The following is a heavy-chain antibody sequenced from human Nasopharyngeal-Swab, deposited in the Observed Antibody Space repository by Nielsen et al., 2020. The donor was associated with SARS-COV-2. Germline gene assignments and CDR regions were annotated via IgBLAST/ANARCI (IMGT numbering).Heavy chain of an antibody. J-gene: IGHJ4*02. Sequence: SAKVSSNASAGTFSSYAIIRVRQAPRQGLEWMGGIIPIFGTANYAQKFQGRVTITADESTSTAYMELSSLRSEDTAVYYCARCLVLGAARYFDYWGQGTLVTVSS. CDR1: AGTFSSYA. V-gene: IGHV1-69*13. CDR2: IIPIFGTA. D-gene: IGHD6-6*01. CDR3: ARCLVLGAARYFDY.